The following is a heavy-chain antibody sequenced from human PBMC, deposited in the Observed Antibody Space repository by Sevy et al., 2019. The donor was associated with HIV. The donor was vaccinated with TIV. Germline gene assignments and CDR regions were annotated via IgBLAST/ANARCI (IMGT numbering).Heavy chain of an antibody. Sequence: SLKVSCKASGFTFTSSAVQWVRQARGQRLEWIGWIVVGSGNTNYAQKFQERVTITRDMSTSTAYMELSSLRSEDTAVYYCAADGPVEQLSLRYWGQGTLVTVSS. D-gene: IGHD6-6*01. CDR1: GFTFTSSA. J-gene: IGHJ4*02. V-gene: IGHV1-58*01. CDR2: IVVGSGNT. CDR3: AADGPVEQLSLRY.